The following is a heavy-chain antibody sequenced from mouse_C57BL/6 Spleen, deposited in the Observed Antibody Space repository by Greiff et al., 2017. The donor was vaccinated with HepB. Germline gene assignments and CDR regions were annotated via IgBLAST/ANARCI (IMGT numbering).Heavy chain of an antibody. CDR3: AGIYDGYWFAY. J-gene: IGHJ3*01. Sequence: QVQLKQSGAELAKPGASVKLSCKASGYTFTSYWMHWVKQRPGQGLEWIGYINPSSGYTKYNQKFKDKATLTADKSSSTAYMQLSSLTYEDSAVYYCAGIYDGYWFAYWGQGTLVTVSA. D-gene: IGHD2-3*01. V-gene: IGHV1-7*01. CDR2: INPSSGYT. CDR1: GYTFTSYW.